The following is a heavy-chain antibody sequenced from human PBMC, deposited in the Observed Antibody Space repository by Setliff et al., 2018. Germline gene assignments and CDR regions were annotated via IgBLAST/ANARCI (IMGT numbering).Heavy chain of an antibody. CDR1: GGSISSRSYY. CDR2: IYNSGST. Sequence: SETLSLTCTVSGGSISSRSYYWGWIRQPPGKGLEWIGYIYNSGSTNYNPSLKSRVTISVDTSKNQISLKLTSVTAADTAVYYCARPHGGDYAFGIWGQGRMVTVSS. V-gene: IGHV4-61*05. D-gene: IGHD3-16*01. CDR3: ARPHGGDYAFGI. J-gene: IGHJ3*02.